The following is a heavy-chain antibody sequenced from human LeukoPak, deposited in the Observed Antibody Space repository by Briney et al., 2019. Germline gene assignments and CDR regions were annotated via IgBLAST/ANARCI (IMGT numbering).Heavy chain of an antibody. CDR2: IYYSRST. Sequence: SETLSLTCTVSGGSISSSSYYWGWIRQPPGKGLEWIGSIYYSRSTYYNPSLKSRVTISVDTSENQFSLKLSSVTAADTAVYYCARVPTVTFFGYWGQGTLVTVSS. V-gene: IGHV4-39*01. D-gene: IGHD4-17*01. CDR3: ARVPTVTFFGY. CDR1: GGSISSSSYY. J-gene: IGHJ4*02.